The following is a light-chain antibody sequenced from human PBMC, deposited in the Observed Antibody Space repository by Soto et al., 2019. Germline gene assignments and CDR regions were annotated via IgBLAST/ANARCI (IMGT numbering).Light chain of an antibody. Sequence: QSVLTQPASVSGSPGQTITISCTGTSSDVGGYNYVSWYQHNPGKAPKLLTYEVSNRPSGVSDRFSGSKSDNMASLTISGLQAEDEADYYCSSYTSTNTPVVFGGGTKVTVL. V-gene: IGLV2-14*01. J-gene: IGLJ2*01. CDR1: SSDVGGYNY. CDR3: SSYTSTNTPVV. CDR2: EVS.